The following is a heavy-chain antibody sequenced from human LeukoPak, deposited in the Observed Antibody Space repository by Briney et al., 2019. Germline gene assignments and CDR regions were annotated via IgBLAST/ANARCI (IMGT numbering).Heavy chain of an antibody. D-gene: IGHD3-9*01. J-gene: IGHJ4*02. Sequence: GGSLRLSCAASGFTFSSYEMNWVRQAPGKGLEWVSYISSSGSTIYYADSAKGRFTISRDNAKNSLYLQMNSLRAEDTAVYYCAREGILTGYSDYWGQGTLVTVSS. V-gene: IGHV3-48*03. CDR1: GFTFSSYE. CDR3: AREGILTGYSDY. CDR2: ISSSGSTI.